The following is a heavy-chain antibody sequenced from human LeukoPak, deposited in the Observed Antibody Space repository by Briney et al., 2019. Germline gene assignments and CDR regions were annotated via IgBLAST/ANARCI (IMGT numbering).Heavy chain of an antibody. J-gene: IGHJ4*02. Sequence: PGASLRLSCAASGFTFSNYAMSWVRQAPGKGLKWVSAITGGGSGIYYADSMKSRFTISRDNSKNTLYLQINSLRAEDTAVYYCAKWGDYDVLTGYYVSDYWGQGTLVTVSS. V-gene: IGHV3-23*01. CDR2: ITGGGSGI. D-gene: IGHD3-9*01. CDR3: AKWGDYDVLTGYYVSDY. CDR1: GFTFSNYA.